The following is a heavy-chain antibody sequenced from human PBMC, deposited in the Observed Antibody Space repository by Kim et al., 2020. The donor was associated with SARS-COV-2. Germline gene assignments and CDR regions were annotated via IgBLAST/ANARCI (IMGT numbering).Heavy chain of an antibody. CDR1: RFTFSSPA. D-gene: IGHD2-2*01. CDR3: AKNVHVTSVTFLWYFDL. CDR2: IFGSGHGT. Sequence: GGSLRLSCVASRFTFSSPAMTWVRQAPGKGLEWVSTIFGSGHGTYYPDSVRGRFIVSRDNSKNTLYLQMNNLRADDTAIYYCAKNVHVTSVTFLWYFDLWGRGTSVTVSS. V-gene: IGHV3-23*01. J-gene: IGHJ2*01.